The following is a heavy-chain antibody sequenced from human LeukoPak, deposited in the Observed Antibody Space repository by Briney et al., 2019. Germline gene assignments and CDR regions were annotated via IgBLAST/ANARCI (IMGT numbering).Heavy chain of an antibody. CDR2: INPNSGGT. V-gene: IGHV1-2*02. J-gene: IGHJ3*02. CDR3: ATAKYSSGWYGAFNI. D-gene: IGHD6-19*01. Sequence: EASVKVSCKASGYTFTDYYMHWERQAPGQGLEWMGWINPNSGGTNYAQKFQGRVTMTRDTSISTAYMELSSLRSEDAAVYYCATAKYSSGWYGAFNIWGQGTMVTVSS. CDR1: GYTFTDYY.